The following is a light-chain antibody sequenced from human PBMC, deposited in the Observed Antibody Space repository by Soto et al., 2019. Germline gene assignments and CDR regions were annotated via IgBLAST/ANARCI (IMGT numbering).Light chain of an antibody. CDR2: DVN. Sequence: QSALTQPASVSGSPGQSITISCTGTSSDVGGYNYVSWYQQHPGKAPKLMIYDVNNRPSGVSNRFSGSKSGNTASLTISGLQAEDEADYYCNSYTTSSTYVLGTGTKLTVL. CDR3: NSYTTSSTYV. CDR1: SSDVGGYNY. V-gene: IGLV2-14*01. J-gene: IGLJ1*01.